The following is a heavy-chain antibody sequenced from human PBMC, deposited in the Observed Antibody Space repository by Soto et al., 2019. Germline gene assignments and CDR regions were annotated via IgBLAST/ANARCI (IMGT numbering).Heavy chain of an antibody. CDR2: IHYSGST. D-gene: IGHD3-9*01. CDR1: GGSISSGGYY. J-gene: IGHJ3*02. Sequence: QVQLQESGPGQVKPSQTLSLTCIVSGGSISSGGYYWSWVRQHPGKGLEWIGYIHYSGSTYYNPSLKSRLTISVDTSKHQFSLKLSSVTAADTAVYFCARDGRDVLTGYHDAFDIWGQGTLVSVSS. CDR3: ARDGRDVLTGYHDAFDI. V-gene: IGHV4-31*03.